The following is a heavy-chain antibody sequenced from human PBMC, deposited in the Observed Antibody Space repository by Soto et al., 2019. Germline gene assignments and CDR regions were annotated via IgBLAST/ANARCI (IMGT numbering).Heavy chain of an antibody. J-gene: IGHJ4*02. Sequence: GGSLRLSCAASGFTFSSYSMNWVRQAPGKGLEWVSSISSSSSYIYYADSVKGRFTISRDNAKNSLYLQMNSLRAEDTAVYYCARDNGDGYNEKSDYWGQGTLVTVSS. D-gene: IGHD5-12*01. CDR2: ISSSSSYI. CDR3: ARDNGDGYNEKSDY. V-gene: IGHV3-21*01. CDR1: GFTFSSYS.